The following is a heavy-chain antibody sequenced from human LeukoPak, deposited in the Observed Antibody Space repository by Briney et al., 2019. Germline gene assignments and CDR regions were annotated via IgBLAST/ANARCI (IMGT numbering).Heavy chain of an antibody. CDR3: AGAGDFWSGYYADFDY. CDR1: GYSISSGYY. J-gene: IGHJ4*02. D-gene: IGHD3-3*01. V-gene: IGHV4-38-2*01. Sequence: PSETLSLTCAVSGYSISSGYYWGWIRQPPGKGLEWTGSIYHSGSTYYNPSLKSRVTISVDTSKNQFSLKLSSVTAADTAVYYCAGAGDFWSGYYADFDYWGQGTLVTVSS. CDR2: IYHSGST.